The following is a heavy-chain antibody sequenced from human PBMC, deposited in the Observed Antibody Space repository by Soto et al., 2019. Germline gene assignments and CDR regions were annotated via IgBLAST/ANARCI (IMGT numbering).Heavy chain of an antibody. J-gene: IGHJ6*02. D-gene: IGHD6-13*01. V-gene: IGHV1-69*13. Sequence: SVKVSCKASGGTFGSYAISWVRQAPGQGLEWMGGIIPIFGTANYAQKFQGRVTITADESTSTAYMELSSLRSEDTAVYYCARRVYSSSWYGHYYGMDVWGQGTTVTVSS. CDR1: GGTFGSYA. CDR2: IIPIFGTA. CDR3: ARRVYSSSWYGHYYGMDV.